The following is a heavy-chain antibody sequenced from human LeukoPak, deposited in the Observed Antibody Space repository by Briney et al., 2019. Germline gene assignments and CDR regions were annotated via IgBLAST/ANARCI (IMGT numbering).Heavy chain of an antibody. D-gene: IGHD6-19*01. J-gene: IGHJ4*02. CDR1: GYTFTRYY. Sequence: GASVKVSCKASGYTFTRYYMHWVRQAPGQGLEWMGIINPRGGSTSYAQKFQGRVTMTTDTSTSTAYMELRSLRSDDTAVYYCARDLGTSSGWPFDFWGQGTLVTVSS. CDR2: INPRGGST. CDR3: ARDLGTSSGWPFDF. V-gene: IGHV1-46*01.